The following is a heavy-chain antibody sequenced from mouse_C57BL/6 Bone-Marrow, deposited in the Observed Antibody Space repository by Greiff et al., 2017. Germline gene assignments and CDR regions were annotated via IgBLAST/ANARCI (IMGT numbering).Heavy chain of an antibody. CDR3: VGSEYYSNVYTMDY. CDR1: GYAFTNYL. V-gene: IGHV1-54*01. D-gene: IGHD2-5*01. J-gene: IGHJ4*01. CDR2: INPGSGGT. Sequence: VQLVESGAELVRPGTSVKVSCKASGYAFTNYLIEWVKQRPGQGLEWIGVINPGSGGTNYNEKFKGKATLTADKSSSTAYMQLSSLTSEDSSIYFCVGSEYYSNVYTMDYWGQGTSVTVSS.